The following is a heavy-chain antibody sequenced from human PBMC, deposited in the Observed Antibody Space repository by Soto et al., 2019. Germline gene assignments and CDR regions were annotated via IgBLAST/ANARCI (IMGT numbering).Heavy chain of an antibody. J-gene: IGHJ5*02. Sequence: SETLSLTCTVSGGFVNSDTHSWSWIRQTPGKRLEWIGFIYSGGSTKNPSLRSRVTMSVDTSKNQFSLKLSSVSAADTALYYCARCSLVVVPAPGFDPWGRGTLVTVSS. CDR1: GGFVNSDTHS. CDR3: ARCSLVVVPAPGFDP. CDR2: IYSGGST. V-gene: IGHV4-61*01. D-gene: IGHD2-2*01.